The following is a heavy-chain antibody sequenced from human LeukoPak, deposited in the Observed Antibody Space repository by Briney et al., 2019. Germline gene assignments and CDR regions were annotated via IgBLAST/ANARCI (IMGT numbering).Heavy chain of an antibody. CDR1: GFTFDDYA. CDR3: ARDADSSGYVGWFDP. V-gene: IGHV3-21*01. CDR2: ISSSSSYI. J-gene: IGHJ5*02. D-gene: IGHD3-22*01. Sequence: GGSLRLSCAASGFTFDDYAMHWVRQAPGKGLEWVSSISSSSSYIYYADSVKGRFTISRDNAKNSLYLQMNSLRAEDTAVYYCARDADSSGYVGWFDPWGQGTLVTVSS.